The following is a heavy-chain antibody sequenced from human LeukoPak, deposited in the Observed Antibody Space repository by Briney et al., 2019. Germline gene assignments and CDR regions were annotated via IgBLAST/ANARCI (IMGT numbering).Heavy chain of an antibody. CDR2: IIPIFGTA. CDR1: GGTFSSYA. D-gene: IGHD3-22*01. J-gene: IGHJ4*02. V-gene: IGHV1-69*01. CDR3: ARDIPPPVFYYDSSGYSDY. Sequence: SVKVSCKASGGTFSSYAINWVRQAPGQGLEWMGGIIPIFGTANYAQKFQGRVTITADESTSTAYMELSSLRSEDTAVYYCARDIPPPVFYYDSSGYSDYWGQGTLVTVSS.